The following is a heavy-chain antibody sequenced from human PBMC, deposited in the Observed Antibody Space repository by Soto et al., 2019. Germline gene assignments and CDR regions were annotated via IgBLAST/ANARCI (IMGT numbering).Heavy chain of an antibody. V-gene: IGHV5-51*01. J-gene: IGHJ4*02. CDR2: IYPGDSDT. Sequence: GESLKISCKGSGYSFTSYWIGWVRQMPGKGLEWMGIIYPGDSDTRYSPSFQGQVTISADKSISTAYLQWSSLKASDTAMYYCARQTRQPYGSGSVFGYWGQGTLVTVSS. CDR1: GYSFTSYW. D-gene: IGHD3-10*01. CDR3: ARQTRQPYGSGSVFGY.